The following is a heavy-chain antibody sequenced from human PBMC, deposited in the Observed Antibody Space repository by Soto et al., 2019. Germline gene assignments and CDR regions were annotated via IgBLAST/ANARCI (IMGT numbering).Heavy chain of an antibody. CDR1: WYRFTNSW. CDR3: TKGATSRFDS. J-gene: IGHJ4*02. D-gene: IGHD3-16*01. Sequence: PGESLKIPCHGSWYRFTNSWIGWVRQMPGKGQEWLGNVYPSDSNVRYSSSFEGRVTISADNSINTAYLHLLNLKASDTAIYYCTKGATSRFDSWGQGTLVTVSS. V-gene: IGHV5-51*01. CDR2: VYPSDSNV.